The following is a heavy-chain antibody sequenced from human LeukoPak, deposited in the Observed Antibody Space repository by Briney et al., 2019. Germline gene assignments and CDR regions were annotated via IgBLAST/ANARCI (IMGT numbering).Heavy chain of an antibody. J-gene: IGHJ4*02. Sequence: GGSLRLSCAASGFTFSDYYMSWIRQAPGKGLEWVSAISGSGGSTYYADSVKGRFTISRDNSKNTLYLQMNSLGAEDTAVYYCARRGDINFFDYWGQGTLVTVSS. CDR1: GFTFSDYY. CDR2: ISGSGGST. V-gene: IGHV3-23*01. CDR3: ARRGDINFFDY.